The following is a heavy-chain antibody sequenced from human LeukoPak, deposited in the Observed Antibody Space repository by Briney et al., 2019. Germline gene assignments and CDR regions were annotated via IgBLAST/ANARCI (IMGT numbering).Heavy chain of an antibody. Sequence: SETLSLTCTVSGGSISSYYWSWIRQPPGKGLEWIGYIYYSGSTNYNPSLKSRVTISVDTSKNQFSLKLSSVTAADTAVYYCARTPNRRSSFFDYWGQGTQVTVSS. J-gene: IGHJ4*02. V-gene: IGHV4-59*08. CDR3: ARTPNRRSSFFDY. CDR2: IYYSGST. CDR1: GGSISSYY. D-gene: IGHD6-19*01.